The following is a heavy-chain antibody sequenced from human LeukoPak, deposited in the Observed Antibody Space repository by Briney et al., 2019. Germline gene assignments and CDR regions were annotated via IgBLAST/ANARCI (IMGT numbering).Heavy chain of an antibody. Sequence: PGGSLRLSCAVSGFDISSKYMSWVRQAPGKGLEWVSVLFSGGSAYYADSVKGRFTLSRDNSKNTLFLQMNSLRAEDTAVYYCARDVLDAFDLWGQGTMVTVSS. CDR2: LFSGGSA. D-gene: IGHD2-8*01. J-gene: IGHJ3*01. V-gene: IGHV3-66*01. CDR3: ARDVLDAFDL. CDR1: GFDISSKY.